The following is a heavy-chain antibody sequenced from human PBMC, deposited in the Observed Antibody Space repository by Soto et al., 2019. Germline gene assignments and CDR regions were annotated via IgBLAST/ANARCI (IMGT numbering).Heavy chain of an antibody. J-gene: IGHJ6*02. V-gene: IGHV5-51*01. CDR3: ARHYDSSSLEYYYYGMDV. CDR2: IYPGDSDT. CDR1: GYSFTSHW. D-gene: IGHD3-22*01. Sequence: GESLKISCKGSGYSFTSHWIGWVRQMPGKGLEWMGIIYPGDSDTRYSPSFQGQVTISADKSISTAYLQWSSLKASDTAMYYCARHYDSSSLEYYYYGMDVWGQGTTVTVSS.